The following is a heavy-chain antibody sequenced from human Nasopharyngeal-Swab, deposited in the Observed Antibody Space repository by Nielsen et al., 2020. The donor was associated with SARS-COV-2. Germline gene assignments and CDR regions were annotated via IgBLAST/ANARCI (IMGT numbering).Heavy chain of an antibody. CDR2: INHSGST. Sequence: SETLSLTCAVYGGSFSGYYWSWIRQPPGEGLEWIGEINHSGSTNYNPSLKSRVTISVDTSKNQFSLKLSSVTAADTAVYYCARMIVGAPRWFDPWGQGTLVTVSS. CDR1: GGSFSGYY. V-gene: IGHV4-34*01. D-gene: IGHD1-26*01. J-gene: IGHJ5*02. CDR3: ARMIVGAPRWFDP.